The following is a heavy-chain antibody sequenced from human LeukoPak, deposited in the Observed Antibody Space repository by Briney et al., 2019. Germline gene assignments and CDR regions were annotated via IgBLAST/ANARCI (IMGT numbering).Heavy chain of an antibody. V-gene: IGHV1-2*02. J-gene: IGHJ5*02. CDR2: INPNSGGT. CDR3: ARALRAAGTSLDP. Sequence: ASVKVPCKASGYTFTGYYMHWVRQAPGQGLEWMGWINPNSGGTNYAQKFQGRVTMTRDTSISTAYMELSRLRSDDTAVYYCARALRAAGTSLDPWGQGTLVTVSS. D-gene: IGHD6-13*01. CDR1: GYTFTGYY.